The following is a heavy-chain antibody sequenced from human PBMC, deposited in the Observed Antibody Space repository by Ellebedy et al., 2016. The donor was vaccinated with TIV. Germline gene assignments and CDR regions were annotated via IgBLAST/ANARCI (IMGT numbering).Heavy chain of an antibody. J-gene: IGHJ4*02. CDR1: GFTFSSYW. V-gene: IGHV3-74*01. Sequence: GESLKISXAASGFTFSSYWMHWVRQAPGKGLVWVSRINSDGSSTSYADSVKGRFTISRDNAKNTLYLQMNSLRAEDTAVYYCARGEWELLPGPYPTDYWGQGTLVTVSS. D-gene: IGHD1-26*01. CDR3: ARGEWELLPGPYPTDY. CDR2: INSDGSST.